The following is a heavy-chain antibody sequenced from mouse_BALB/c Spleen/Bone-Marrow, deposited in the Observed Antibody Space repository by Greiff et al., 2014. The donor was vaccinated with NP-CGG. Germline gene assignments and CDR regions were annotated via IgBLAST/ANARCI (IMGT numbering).Heavy chain of an antibody. CDR3: ARRGSIYDGYLDY. CDR1: GYSITSGYS. Sequence: EVKLMESGPDLVKPSQSLSLTCTVSGYSITSGYSWHWIRQFPGNKLEWMGYIQYSGSTNYNTSLKSRISITRDTSKNQFFLQLNSVTTEDTATYYCARRGSIYDGYLDYWGQGTTLTVSS. CDR2: IQYSGST. J-gene: IGHJ2*01. V-gene: IGHV3-1*02. D-gene: IGHD2-3*01.